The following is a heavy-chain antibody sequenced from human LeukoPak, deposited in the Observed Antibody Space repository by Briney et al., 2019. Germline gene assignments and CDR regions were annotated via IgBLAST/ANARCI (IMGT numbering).Heavy chain of an antibody. J-gene: IGHJ6*04. CDR3: AELGITMIGGV. CDR1: GFTFSSFE. Sequence: PGGSLRLSCSASGFTFSSFEMDWVRQAPGKGLEWVSYISSSGATIYYADSVKGRFTISRDNAKNSLYLQMNSLRAEDTAVYYCAELGITMIGGVWGKGTTVTISS. V-gene: IGHV3-48*03. CDR2: ISSSGATI. D-gene: IGHD3-10*02.